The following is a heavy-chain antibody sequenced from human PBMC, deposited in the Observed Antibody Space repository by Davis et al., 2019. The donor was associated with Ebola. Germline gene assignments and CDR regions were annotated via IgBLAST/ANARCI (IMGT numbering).Heavy chain of an antibody. CDR2: INPSGGST. Sequence: ASVKVSCKASGYTFTSYYMHWVRQAPGQGLEWMGIINPSGGSTSYAQKFQGRVTMTRDTSTSTAYMELRSLRSDDTAVYYCARDRGMITFGGTLDYWGQGTLVTVSS. V-gene: IGHV1-46*01. CDR1: GYTFTSYY. CDR3: ARDRGMITFGGTLDY. D-gene: IGHD3-16*01. J-gene: IGHJ4*02.